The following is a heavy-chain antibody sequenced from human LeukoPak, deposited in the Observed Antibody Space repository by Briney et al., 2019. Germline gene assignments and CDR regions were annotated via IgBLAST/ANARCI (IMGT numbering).Heavy chain of an antibody. D-gene: IGHD5-18*01. V-gene: IGHV4-59*01. CDR3: ASQGYSFVRFDY. J-gene: IGHJ4*02. CDR1: GGSISSYY. CDR2: IYYSGST. Sequence: SETLSLTCTVSGGSISSYYWSWIRQPPGKGLEWIGYIYYSGSTNYNPSLKSRVTISVDTSKNQFSLKPSSVTAADTAVYYCASQGYSFVRFDYCGQGTLVTVSS.